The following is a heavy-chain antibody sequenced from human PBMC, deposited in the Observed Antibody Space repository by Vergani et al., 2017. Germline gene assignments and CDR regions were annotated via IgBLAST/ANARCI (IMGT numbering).Heavy chain of an antibody. CDR1: GGSINSYY. Sequence: QVQLQESGPGLVKPSETLSLTCTVSGGSINSYYWSWIRQPPGKGLQWIGYIDYSGCNNYNPSLKCRVTISVDTSKNQFSLKLSSVTAADAAVYYCARSVYYGSGSPYYMDVWGKGTTVTVSS. V-gene: IGHV4-59*01. D-gene: IGHD3-10*01. CDR2: IDYSGCN. CDR3: ARSVYYGSGSPYYMDV. J-gene: IGHJ6*03.